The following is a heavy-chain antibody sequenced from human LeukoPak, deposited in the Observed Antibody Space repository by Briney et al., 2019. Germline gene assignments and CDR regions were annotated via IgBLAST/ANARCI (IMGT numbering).Heavy chain of an antibody. CDR1: GFTFSSYG. CDR3: ARDSIVGATDAPFDFDY. Sequence: NPGGSLRLSCAASGFTFSSYGMNWVRQAPGKGLEWVSSISSSSSYIYYADSVKGRFTISRDNAKNSLYLQMNSLRAEDTAVYYCARDSIVGATDAPFDFDYWGQGTLVTVSS. D-gene: IGHD1-26*01. CDR2: ISSSSSYI. J-gene: IGHJ4*02. V-gene: IGHV3-21*01.